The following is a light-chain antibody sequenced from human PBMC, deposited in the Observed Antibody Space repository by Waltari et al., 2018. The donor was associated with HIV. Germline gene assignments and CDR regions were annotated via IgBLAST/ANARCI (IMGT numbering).Light chain of an antibody. J-gene: IGLJ3*02. CDR2: EFN. Sequence: QSALNQPASVSGSPGQSSTISCTGTTSAFGDYDHLSWYQQHPGKTPKLIIYEFNNRLSGVSNLFSCSQSGNTASLTISGLQAEDEADYYCGSYTSSTAWVFGGGT. CDR3: GSYTSSTAWV. V-gene: IGLV2-14*01. CDR1: TSAFGDYDH.